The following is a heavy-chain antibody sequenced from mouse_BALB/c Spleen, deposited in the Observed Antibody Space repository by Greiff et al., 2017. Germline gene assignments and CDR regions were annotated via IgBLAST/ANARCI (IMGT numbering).Heavy chain of an antibody. D-gene: IGHD1-1*01. CDR1: GFTFSSYG. CDR3: ARRGTTTHYFDY. Sequence: EVQRVESGGDLVKPGGSLKLSCAASGFTFSSYGMSWVRQTPDKRLEWVATISSGGSYTYYPDSVKGRFTISRDNAKNTLYLQMSSLKSEDTAMYYCARRGTTTHYFDYWGQGTTLTVSS. CDR2: ISSGGSYT. J-gene: IGHJ2*01. V-gene: IGHV5-6*01.